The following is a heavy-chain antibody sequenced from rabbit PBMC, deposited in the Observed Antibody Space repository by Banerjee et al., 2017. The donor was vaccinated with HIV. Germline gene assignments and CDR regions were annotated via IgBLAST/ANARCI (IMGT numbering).Heavy chain of an antibody. J-gene: IGHJ4*01. CDR1: GFDFSSYY. CDR2: IDPVFGST. Sequence: QLKESGGGLVQPGGSLKLSCKASGFDFSSYYMSWVRQAPGKGLEWIGYIDPVFGSTYSASWVNGRFTISSHNAQNTLYLQLNSLTAADTATYFCARSLNTPGYANSAYAFSLWGQGTLVTVS. CDR3: ARSLNTPGYANSAYAFSL. V-gene: IGHV1S7*01. D-gene: IGHD6-1*01.